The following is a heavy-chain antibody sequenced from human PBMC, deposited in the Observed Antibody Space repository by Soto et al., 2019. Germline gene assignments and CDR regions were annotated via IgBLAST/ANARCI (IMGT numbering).Heavy chain of an antibody. CDR3: ARAYYFGSGTSYTLYY. CDR2: ISDGGVSK. V-gene: IGHV3-30*03. Sequence: HPGGSLRLSCAASGFTFSNYGMHWVRQAPGKGLEWVAVISDGGVSKYYADSVQGRFTISRDNSESAVFLQMNSLRPDDTALYFCARAYYFGSGTSYTLYYWGQGTQVTVSS. J-gene: IGHJ4*02. CDR1: GFTFSNYG. D-gene: IGHD3-10*01.